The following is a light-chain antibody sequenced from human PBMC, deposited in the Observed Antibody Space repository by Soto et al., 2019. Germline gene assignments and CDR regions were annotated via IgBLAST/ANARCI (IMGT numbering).Light chain of an antibody. CDR1: QSIGNY. V-gene: IGKV1-39*01. J-gene: IGKJ5*01. CDR2: DAS. CDR3: QQRDSWPIT. Sequence: DIQITQSPSSLSASVRDRFTITCRASQSIGNYLNWYQQKPGKAPKLLIYDASNLETGVPSRFSGSGSGTDFTLTINSLEPDDFAVYYCQQRDSWPITFGQGTRLENK.